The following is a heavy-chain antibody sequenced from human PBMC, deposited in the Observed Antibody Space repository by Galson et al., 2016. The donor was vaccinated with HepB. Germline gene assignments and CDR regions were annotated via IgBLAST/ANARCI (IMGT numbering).Heavy chain of an antibody. Sequence: SLRLSCAASGFTFSSHWMTWVRQAPGKGVDWVANIKQDGSEKYYVDSVKGRFTISRDNAENSLYLQMNSLRAEDTAVYYCARDQGYSGSYLRYFDHWGRGTLVTVSS. V-gene: IGHV3-7*03. CDR1: GFTFSSHW. CDR3: ARDQGYSGSYLRYFDH. J-gene: IGHJ2*01. CDR2: IKQDGSEK. D-gene: IGHD1-26*01.